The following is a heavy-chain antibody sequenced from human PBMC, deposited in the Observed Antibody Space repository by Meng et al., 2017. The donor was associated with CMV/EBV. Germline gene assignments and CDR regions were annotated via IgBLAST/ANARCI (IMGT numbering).Heavy chain of an antibody. CDR1: GYTFSGHF. D-gene: IGHD5-18*01. Sequence: SCSASGYTFSGHFIHWIRQAPGQRLEWMGWINPNNRDTKYAERFQGRVTMTRDTSTNTVYMELDSLRFVDTAIYYCAKDESNGYTDYWGPGTLVTVSS. CDR3: AKDESNGYTDY. J-gene: IGHJ4*02. V-gene: IGHV1-2*02. CDR2: INPNNRDT.